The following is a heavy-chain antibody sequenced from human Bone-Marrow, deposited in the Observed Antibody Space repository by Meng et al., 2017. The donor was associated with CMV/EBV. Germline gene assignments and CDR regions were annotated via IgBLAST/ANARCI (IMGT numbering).Heavy chain of an antibody. D-gene: IGHD2-2*02. V-gene: IGHV1-3*02. Sequence: ASVKVSCKASGYTFTSYAMHWVRQAPGQRLEWMGWSNAGNGNTKYSQEFQGRVTITRDTSASTAYMELSSLRSEDMAVYYCARAPKDIVGVPAGIKWGWFDPWGQGTLVTVSS. CDR2: SNAGNGNT. CDR3: ARAPKDIVGVPAGIKWGWFDP. J-gene: IGHJ5*02. CDR1: GYTFTSYA.